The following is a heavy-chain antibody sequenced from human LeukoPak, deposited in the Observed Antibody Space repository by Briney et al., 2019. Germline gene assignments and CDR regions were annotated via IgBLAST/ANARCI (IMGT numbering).Heavy chain of an antibody. CDR3: ARETLRLTTVTTPYYYFDY. CDR2: IYYSGST. J-gene: IGHJ4*02. D-gene: IGHD4-17*01. V-gene: IGHV4-59*01. Sequence: PSQTLSLTCTVSGGSISSYYWSWIRQPPGKGLEWIGYIYYSGSTNYNPSLKSRVTISVDTSKNQFSLKLSSVTAADTAVYYCARETLRLTTVTTPYYYFDYWGQGTPVKVSS. CDR1: GGSISSYY.